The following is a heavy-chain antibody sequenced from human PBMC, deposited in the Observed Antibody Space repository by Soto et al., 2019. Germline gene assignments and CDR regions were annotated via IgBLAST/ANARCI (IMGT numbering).Heavy chain of an antibody. Sequence: EVQLLESGGGLVQPGVSLRLSCAASGFTFSNYAMTWVRQAPGKGLEWVSGISNSGDNTYYADSVKGRFTISRDNSKNTLSLQMNSLRVEDTAVYYCAKSRSRFVRRVIEDYWGQGTLVTVSS. V-gene: IGHV3-23*01. J-gene: IGHJ4*02. CDR3: AKSRSRFVRRVIEDY. D-gene: IGHD2-21*01. CDR1: GFTFSNYA. CDR2: ISNSGDNT.